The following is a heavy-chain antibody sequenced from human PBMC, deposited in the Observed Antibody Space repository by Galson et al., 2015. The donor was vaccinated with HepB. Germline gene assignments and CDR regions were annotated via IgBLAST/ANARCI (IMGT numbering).Heavy chain of an antibody. J-gene: IGHJ6*02. CDR3: AKVGSSNSWYGYFYGMDV. CDR2: ISGSGGST. D-gene: IGHD6-13*01. V-gene: IGHV3-23*01. Sequence: SLRLSCAASGFTFSNYAMSWVRQASGKGLEWVSAISGSGGSTYYADSVKGRFTISRDHSKNTLYLQMNSLRAEDTAVYYCAKVGSSNSWYGYFYGMDVWGQGTTVTVS. CDR1: GFTFSNYA.